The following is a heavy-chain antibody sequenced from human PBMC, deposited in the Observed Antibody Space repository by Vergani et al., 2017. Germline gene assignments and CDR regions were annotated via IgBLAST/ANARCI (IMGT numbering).Heavy chain of an antibody. V-gene: IGHV3-30*03. CDR3: ARGLXDCTHIRCSPPSY. CDR2: ISYDGSNK. Sequence: QVQLVESGGGVVQPGRSLILSCAASGFTFSSYGMHWVRQAPGKGLEWVAVISYDGSNKYYADSVKGRFTISRDNAKKSVYLQMNSLRAEDTAMYFCARGLXDCTHIRCSPPSYWGQGTQVTVSS. D-gene: IGHD2-8*01. J-gene: IGHJ4*02. CDR1: GFTFSSYG.